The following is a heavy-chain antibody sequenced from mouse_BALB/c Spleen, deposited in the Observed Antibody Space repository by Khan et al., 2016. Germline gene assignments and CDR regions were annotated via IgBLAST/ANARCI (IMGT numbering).Heavy chain of an antibody. J-gene: IGHJ2*01. V-gene: IGHV9-4*02. D-gene: IGHD2-14*01. CDR2: INTHSGVP. CDR1: GYTFTTAG. Sequence: LVESGPELKKPGETVRISCKASGYTFTTAGLQWVQKMPGKGLKWIGWINTHSGVPKYAEDFKGRFAFSLETSANTAYLQISNLKNEDTATYFFARSRYRTGGDFWGQGTTLTVSS. CDR3: ARSRYRTGGDF.